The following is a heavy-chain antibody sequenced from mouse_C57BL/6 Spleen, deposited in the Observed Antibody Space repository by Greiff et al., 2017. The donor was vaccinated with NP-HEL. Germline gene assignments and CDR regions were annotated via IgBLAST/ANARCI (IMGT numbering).Heavy chain of an antibody. CDR2: ILPGSGST. V-gene: IGHV1-9*01. D-gene: IGHD2-5*01. J-gene: IGHJ3*01. CDR1: GYTFTGYW. Sequence: QVQLQQSGAELMKPGASVKLSCKATGYTFTGYWIEWVKQRPGHGLEWIGEILPGSGSTNYNEKFKGKATFTADTSSNTAYMQLGSLTTEDSAIYYCAQRGSNYEGAWFAYWGQGTLVTVSA. CDR3: AQRGSNYEGAWFAY.